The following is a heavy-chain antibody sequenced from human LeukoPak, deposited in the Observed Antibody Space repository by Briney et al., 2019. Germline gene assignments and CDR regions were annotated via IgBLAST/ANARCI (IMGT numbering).Heavy chain of an antibody. V-gene: IGHV3-23*01. J-gene: IGHJ4*02. D-gene: IGHD5-12*01. Sequence: GGSLRLSCAASGFSFSNSAMSWVRQAPGEGLEWVSLLIASSGSTFYADSVKGRFTISRDNSKNTLYLQMNSLRAEDTAVYYCAKGAYDYIEMGYFDYWGQGTLVTVSS. CDR2: LIASSGST. CDR3: AKGAYDYIEMGYFDY. CDR1: GFSFSNSA.